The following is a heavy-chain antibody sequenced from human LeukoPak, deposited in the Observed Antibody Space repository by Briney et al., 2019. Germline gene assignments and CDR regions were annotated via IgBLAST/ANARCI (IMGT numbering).Heavy chain of an antibody. CDR1: GGSISSGSYY. CDR2: IYTSGST. J-gene: IGHJ4*02. Sequence: PSETLSLTCTVSGGSISSGSYYWSWIRQPAGTGLEWIGRIYTSGSTNYNPSLKSRVTISVDTSKNQFSLKLSSVTAADTAVYYCAREGGSGSYYFDYWGQGTLVTVSS. CDR3: AREGGSGSYYFDY. V-gene: IGHV4-61*02. D-gene: IGHD3-10*01.